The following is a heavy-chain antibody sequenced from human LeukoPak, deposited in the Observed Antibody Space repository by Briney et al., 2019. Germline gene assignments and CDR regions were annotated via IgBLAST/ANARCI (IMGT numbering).Heavy chain of an antibody. D-gene: IGHD5-24*01. J-gene: IGHJ6*03. Sequence: PGGSLRLSCAASGFSFSSYSMNWVRQAPGKGLEWVSYITSGSSSIYYADSVKGRFTISRDNAKNSLYLQMSSLRAEDTAVYYCARGRPRGGMATIPGYFYMDVWGKGTTVTVSS. V-gene: IGHV3-48*01. CDR1: GFSFSSYS. CDR3: ARGRPRGGMATIPGYFYMDV. CDR2: ITSGSSSI.